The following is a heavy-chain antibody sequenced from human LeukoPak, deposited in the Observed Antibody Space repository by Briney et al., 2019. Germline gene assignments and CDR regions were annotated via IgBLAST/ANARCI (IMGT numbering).Heavy chain of an antibody. V-gene: IGHV3-74*01. D-gene: IGHD5-24*01. CDR1: GFTFSSYW. CDR3: TRDVWGDRDGFFEY. J-gene: IGHJ4*02. Sequence: GGSLRLSCAASGFTFSSYWMHWVRQTPGKGILLVSRINLDGRSTSYAESVKGRFTISRDNAKNTLYMQMNSLRAEDSAVYYCTRDVWGDRDGFFEYWGQGTLVTVSS. CDR2: INLDGRST.